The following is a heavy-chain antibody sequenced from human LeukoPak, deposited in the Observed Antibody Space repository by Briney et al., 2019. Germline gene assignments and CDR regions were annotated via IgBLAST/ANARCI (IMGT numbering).Heavy chain of an antibody. CDR1: GFTFNSCS. CDR3: ARRCGGGSCYGPYDAFDI. J-gene: IGHJ3*02. D-gene: IGHD2-15*01. Sequence: PGGPLRLSCAASGFTFNSCSMNWVRQAPGKGLEWVSSISSSSIYKYYADSVKGRFTISRDNAKNSLYLQMNSLRAEDTAVYYCARRCGGGSCYGPYDAFDIWGQGTMVTVSS. V-gene: IGHV3-21*01. CDR2: ISSSSIYK.